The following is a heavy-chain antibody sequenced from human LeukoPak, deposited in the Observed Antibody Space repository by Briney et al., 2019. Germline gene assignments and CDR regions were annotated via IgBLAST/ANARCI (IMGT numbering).Heavy chain of an antibody. Sequence: SVKVSCKASGGTFSSYAISWVRQAPGQGLEWMGRIIPILGIANYAQKFQGRVTITADKSTSTAYMELSSLRSEDTAVYYCARIKASDRDAFGIWGQGTMVTVSS. CDR2: IIPILGIA. J-gene: IGHJ3*02. D-gene: IGHD3-16*01. CDR3: ARIKASDRDAFGI. CDR1: GGTFSSYA. V-gene: IGHV1-69*04.